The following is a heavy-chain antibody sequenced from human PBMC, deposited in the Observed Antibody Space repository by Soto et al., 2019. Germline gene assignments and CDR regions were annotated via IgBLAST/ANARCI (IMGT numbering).Heavy chain of an antibody. CDR2: ISASNGNR. V-gene: IGHV1-18*04. CDR1: GYPFNKYS. Sequence: QGQLVQSGAEVKWPGASVKVSCKASGYPFNKYSISWVRQAPGQGLEWMGWISASNGNRNYAQKLQGRVTLGTDTSTRTAYMELRNLRSDDTAVYYCTRGHGDFAGDFDYWGQGTLVTVSS. CDR3: TRGHGDFAGDFDY. J-gene: IGHJ4*02. D-gene: IGHD4-17*01.